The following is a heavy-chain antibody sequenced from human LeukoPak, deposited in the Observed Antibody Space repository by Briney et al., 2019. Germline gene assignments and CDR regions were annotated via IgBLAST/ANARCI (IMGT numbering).Heavy chain of an antibody. CDR2: ISSSGSTI. J-gene: IGHJ4*02. V-gene: IGHV3-11*01. CDR1: GFTFSDCY. CDR3: AGEVYSGYALGY. D-gene: IGHD5-12*01. Sequence: PGGSLRLSCAASGFTFSDCYMSWIRQAPGKGLEWVSYISSSGSTIYYADSVKGRFTISRDNAKNSLYLQMNSLRAEDTAVYYCAGEVYSGYALGYWGQGTLVTVSS.